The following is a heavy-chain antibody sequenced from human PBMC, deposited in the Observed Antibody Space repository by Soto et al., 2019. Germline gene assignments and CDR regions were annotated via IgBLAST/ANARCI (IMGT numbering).Heavy chain of an antibody. V-gene: IGHV3-33*01. CDR1: GFTFSSYG. CDR3: ARAPRQLVNYYYAYGMDV. J-gene: IGHJ6*02. Sequence: QVQLVESGGGVVQPGRSLRLSCAASGFTFSSYGMHWVRQAPGKGLEWVAVIWYDGSNKYYADSVKGRFTISRDNSKNTLYLQMNSLRAEDTAVYYCARAPRQLVNYYYAYGMDVWGQGTTVTVSS. CDR2: IWYDGSNK. D-gene: IGHD6-13*01.